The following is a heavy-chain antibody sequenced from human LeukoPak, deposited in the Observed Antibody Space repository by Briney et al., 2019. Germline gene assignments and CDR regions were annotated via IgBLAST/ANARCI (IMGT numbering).Heavy chain of an antibody. J-gene: IGHJ4*02. Sequence: PSQTLSLTCTVSGGSISSGSYYWSWIRQPAGKGLEWIGRIYTSGSTNYNPSLKSRVTISVDTSKNQFSLELSSVTAADTAVYYCARAPYWGSSHFDYWGQGTLVTVSS. CDR3: ARAPYWGSSHFDY. D-gene: IGHD3-16*01. CDR2: IYTSGST. CDR1: GGSISSGSYY. V-gene: IGHV4-61*02.